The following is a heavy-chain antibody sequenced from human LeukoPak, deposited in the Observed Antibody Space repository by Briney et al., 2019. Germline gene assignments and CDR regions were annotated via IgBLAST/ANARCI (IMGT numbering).Heavy chain of an antibody. CDR1: GFTFSSHG. J-gene: IGHJ6*03. CDR2: IRGDGVTT. Sequence: PGGSLRLSCAASGFTFSSHGMNWVRQAPGKGLEWVSGIRGDGVTTYYADSVKGRFTISRDNSKNTLYLQMNSLRAEDTAVYYCAKDTSRGGSGSYYYYYMDVWGKGTTVTISS. D-gene: IGHD3-10*01. V-gene: IGHV3-23*01. CDR3: AKDTSRGGSGSYYYYYMDV.